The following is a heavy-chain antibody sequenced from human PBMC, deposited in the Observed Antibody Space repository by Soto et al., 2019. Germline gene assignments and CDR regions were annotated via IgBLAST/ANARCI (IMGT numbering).Heavy chain of an antibody. CDR2: ISPDGST. CDR1: GFSFRTHW. Sequence: GSLRLSCAASGFSFRTHWMHWVRQAPGKGLVWVSRISPDGSTTYAASVKGRFTISRDNAKNTLYLQVNSLRDEDTAVYFCARGPGSSSNSVRGCFDYWGLGTQVTVSS. V-gene: IGHV3-74*01. J-gene: IGHJ4*01. D-gene: IGHD6-19*01. CDR3: ARGPGSSSNSVRGCFDY.